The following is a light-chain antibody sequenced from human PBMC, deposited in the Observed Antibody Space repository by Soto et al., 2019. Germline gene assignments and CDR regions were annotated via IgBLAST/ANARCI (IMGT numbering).Light chain of an antibody. CDR1: QTILYGSNNKNY. CDR2: WAS. CDR3: HQYYSPPFA. J-gene: IGKJ3*01. V-gene: IGKV4-1*01. Sequence: IVMTQSPDSLGVSLGERATINCKSNQTILYGSNNKNYLSWYQQKQGQPPQLLIYWASTRKYGVPERFSGSGSGTDFTLSITNLQAEDVAVYYCHQYYSPPFAFGPGTKVHL.